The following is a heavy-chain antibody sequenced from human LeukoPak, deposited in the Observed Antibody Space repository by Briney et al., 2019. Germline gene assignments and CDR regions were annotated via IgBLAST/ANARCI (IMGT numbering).Heavy chain of an antibody. J-gene: IGHJ6*02. V-gene: IGHV3-23*01. CDR1: GFTFSSYA. Sequence: PGGSLRLSCAAAGFTFSSYAMSWVRQAPGKGLEWVSSFSGSGGSTYYADSVKGRFTISRDNSKNTLYLQMNSLRGEDTAVYYCAKDSRSGWYDLSYYYGMDVWGQGTTVTVSS. D-gene: IGHD6-19*01. CDR3: AKDSRSGWYDLSYYYGMDV. CDR2: FSGSGGST.